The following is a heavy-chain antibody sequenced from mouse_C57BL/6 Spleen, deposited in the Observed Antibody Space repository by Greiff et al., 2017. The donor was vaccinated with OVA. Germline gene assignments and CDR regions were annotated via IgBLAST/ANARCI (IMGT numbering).Heavy chain of an antibody. CDR1: GYTFTSYW. D-gene: IGHD1-1*01. J-gene: IGHJ2*01. V-gene: IGHV1-64*01. CDR2: IHPNSGST. CDR3: ASSPFYYGDY. Sequence: QVQLQQPGAELVKPGASVKLSCKASGYTFTSYWMHWVKQRPGQGLEWIGMIHPNSGSTNYNEKFKSKATLTADKSSSTAYMQLSSLTSQASAVYYCASSPFYYGDYWGQGTTLTVSS.